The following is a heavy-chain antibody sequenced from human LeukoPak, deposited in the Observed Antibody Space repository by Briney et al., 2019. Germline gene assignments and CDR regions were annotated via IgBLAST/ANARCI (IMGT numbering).Heavy chain of an antibody. CDR3: ARVSGPGMNEYYHL. V-gene: IGHV3-74*01. Sequence: GGTLRLSCAASGFTFSGAWMHWVRHAPGKGLVWVSRINNDGSTTIHADPAKRRFTTSRDNARNTLYLQMKSLRGEDTAVYYCARVSGPGMNEYYHLWGQGTLVTVSS. CDR1: GFTFSGAW. D-gene: IGHD3-10*01. J-gene: IGHJ1*01. CDR2: INNDGSTT.